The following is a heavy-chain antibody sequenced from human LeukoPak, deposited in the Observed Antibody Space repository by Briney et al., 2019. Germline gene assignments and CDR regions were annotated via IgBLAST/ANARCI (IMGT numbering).Heavy chain of an antibody. CDR1: GGSISNYY. J-gene: IGHJ6*02. D-gene: IGHD3-3*01. CDR2: IFCSGST. CDR3: ARGRTIFGVVIIPSYYYYYGMDV. Sequence: PSETLSLTCTVSGGSISNYYWNWVRQPPGKGLEWIGYIFCSGSTNYNPSLKTRVTISVDTSKNQFSLRLSSVTAADAAVYYCARGRTIFGVVIIPSYYYYYGMDVWGQGTTVTVSS. V-gene: IGHV4-59*01.